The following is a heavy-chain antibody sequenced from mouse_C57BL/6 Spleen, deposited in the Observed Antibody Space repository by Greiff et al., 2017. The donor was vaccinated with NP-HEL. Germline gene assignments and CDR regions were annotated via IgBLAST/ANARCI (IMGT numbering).Heavy chain of an antibody. CDR1: GYTFASYW. CDR3: ARGEDYYGSSPYFDY. Sequence: VQLQQPGAELVKPGASVKLSCKASGYTFASYWMHWVKQRPGQGLEWIGMIHPNSGSTNYNEKFKSKATLTVDKSSSTAYMQLSSLTSEDSAVYYCARGEDYYGSSPYFDYWGQGTTLTVSS. D-gene: IGHD1-1*01. V-gene: IGHV1-64*01. CDR2: IHPNSGST. J-gene: IGHJ2*01.